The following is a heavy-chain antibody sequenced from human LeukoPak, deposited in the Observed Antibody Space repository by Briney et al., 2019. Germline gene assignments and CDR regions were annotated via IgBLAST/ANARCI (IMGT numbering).Heavy chain of an antibody. CDR3: AKWWVAVAGPIDY. Sequence: GGSLRLSCAASGFTFSSYGMNWVRQAPGKGLEWVSSISSSSSYIYYADSVKGRFTISRDNSKNTLYLQMNSLRAEDTAVYYCAKWWVAVAGPIDYWGQGTLVTVSS. D-gene: IGHD6-19*01. V-gene: IGHV3-21*04. J-gene: IGHJ4*02. CDR2: ISSSSSYI. CDR1: GFTFSSYG.